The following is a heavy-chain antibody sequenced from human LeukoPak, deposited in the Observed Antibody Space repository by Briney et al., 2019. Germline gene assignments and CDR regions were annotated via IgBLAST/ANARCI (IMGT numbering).Heavy chain of an antibody. CDR1: GGSFSGYY. CDR2: INHSGST. Sequence: SETLSLTCAVYGGSFSGYYWSWIRQPPGKGLEWIGEINHSGSTNYNPSLKSRVTISVDTSKNQFSLKLSSVTAADTAVYYCARGEVQGFDPWGQGTLVTVSS. J-gene: IGHJ5*02. CDR3: ARGEVQGFDP. V-gene: IGHV4-34*01. D-gene: IGHD1-1*01.